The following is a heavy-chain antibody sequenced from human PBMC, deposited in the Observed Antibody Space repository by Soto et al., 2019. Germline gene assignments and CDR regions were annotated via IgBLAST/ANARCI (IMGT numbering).Heavy chain of an antibody. CDR1: GGSFSGYY. Sequence: PSETLSLTCAVYGGSFSGYYWTWIRQPPGTGLEWIGEINHSGSTYYNPSLKSRITISVDTSENQFSLTLTSVTAADTAVYYCARHGLTAYMVYYFDFWGQGTLVTVSS. V-gene: IGHV4-34*01. CDR3: ARHGLTAYMVYYFDF. J-gene: IGHJ4*02. CDR2: INHSGST. D-gene: IGHD3-16*01.